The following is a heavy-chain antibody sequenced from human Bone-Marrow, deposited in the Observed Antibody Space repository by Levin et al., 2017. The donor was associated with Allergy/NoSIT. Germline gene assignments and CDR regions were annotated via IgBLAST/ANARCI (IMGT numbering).Heavy chain of an antibody. CDR2: INPQGGDT. Sequence: PGGSLRLSCKTSGYTFTAYHLHWVRQAPGQGLEWVGRINPQGGDTSYAQKFQGRLTITRIMSISTAYMNLTSLRSGDTAVYYCARAGVEQWLDGAWHYGMDVWGQGTTVTVSS. V-gene: IGHV1-2*06. CDR1: GYTFTAYH. CDR3: ARAGVEQWLDGAWHYGMDV. D-gene: IGHD6-19*01. J-gene: IGHJ6*01.